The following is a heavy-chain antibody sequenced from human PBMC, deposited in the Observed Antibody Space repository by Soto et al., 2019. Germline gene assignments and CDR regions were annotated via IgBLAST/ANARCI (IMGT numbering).Heavy chain of an antibody. CDR1: GFTFSSYG. CDR2: ISYDGSHK. J-gene: IGHJ6*02. V-gene: IGHV3-30*18. CDR3: VKDGSSGSPYYYGMDV. D-gene: IGHD6-19*01. Sequence: QVQLVESGGGVVQPGRSLRLSCAASGFTFSSYGMHWVRQAPGKGLEWVAVISYDGSHKYYADSVKGRFTISRDNSKNTLYLQMSSLRAEDTAVYYCVKDGSSGSPYYYGMDVWGQGTTVTVSS.